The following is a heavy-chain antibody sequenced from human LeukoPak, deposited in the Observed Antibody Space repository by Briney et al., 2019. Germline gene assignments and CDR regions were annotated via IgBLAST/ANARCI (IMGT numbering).Heavy chain of an antibody. CDR3: ARDYCSSTSCSRASWFDP. CDR2: INPSGGST. Sequence: ASVKVSCKASGYTFTSDYMHWVRQAPGQGLEWMGIINPSGGSTSYVQKFQGRVTMTRDTSTSTVYMELSSLRSEDTAVYYCARDYCSSTSCSRASWFDPWGQGTLVTVSS. D-gene: IGHD2-2*01. J-gene: IGHJ5*02. CDR1: GYTFTSDY. V-gene: IGHV1-46*03.